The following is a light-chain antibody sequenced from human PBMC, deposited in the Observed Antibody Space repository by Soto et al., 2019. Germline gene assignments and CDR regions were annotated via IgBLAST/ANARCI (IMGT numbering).Light chain of an antibody. CDR1: TGAVTSGHY. CDR3: LLSYSGARAGV. V-gene: IGLV7-46*01. J-gene: IGLJ3*02. Sequence: QAVVTQEPSLTVSPGGTVTLTCGSSTGAVTSGHYPYWFQQKAGQAPRTLIYDTNNKYSWTPARFSGSLLGGKAALSLSGAQPEDEADYYCLLSYSGARAGVFGGGTQLTVL. CDR2: DTN.